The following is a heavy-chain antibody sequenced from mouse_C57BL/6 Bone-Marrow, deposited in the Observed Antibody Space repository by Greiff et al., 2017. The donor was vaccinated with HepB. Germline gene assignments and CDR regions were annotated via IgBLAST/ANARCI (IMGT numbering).Heavy chain of an antibody. CDR1: GYSFTDYN. J-gene: IGHJ2*01. CDR2: INPNYGTT. V-gene: IGHV1-39*01. Sequence: VQLQQSGPELVKPGASVKISCKASGYSFTDYNMNWVKQSNGKSLEWIGVINPNYGTTSYNQKFKGKATLTVDQYSSTAYMQLNSLTSEDSAVYYCARGDFFITTVVATDFDYWGQGTTLTVSS. CDR3: ARGDFFITTVVATDFDY. D-gene: IGHD1-1*01.